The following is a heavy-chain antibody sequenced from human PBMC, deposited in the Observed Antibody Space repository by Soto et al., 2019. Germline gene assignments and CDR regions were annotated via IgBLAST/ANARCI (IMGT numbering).Heavy chain of an antibody. CDR2: IDSSGHST. V-gene: IGHV3-74*01. CDR1: GFVFTNFW. Sequence: GGSLRLSCEASGFVFTNFWMHWVRHVPGKGLVWVARIDSSGHSTNYAESVKGRFTISRDNAKNTVSLQMNSLRVEDTGVYYCAKDSWYFDLWSQGSQVTVSS. J-gene: IGHJ4*02. D-gene: IGHD6-13*01. CDR3: AKDSWYFDL.